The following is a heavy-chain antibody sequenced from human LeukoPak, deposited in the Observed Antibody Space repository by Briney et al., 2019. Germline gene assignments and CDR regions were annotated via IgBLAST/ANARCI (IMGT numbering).Heavy chain of an antibody. V-gene: IGHV2-70*04. CDR3: ALTTVTTNNVELDY. CDR2: IDWDDDK. D-gene: IGHD4-17*01. J-gene: IGHJ4*02. CDR1: GFSLSTSGMR. Sequence: KESGPALVKPTQTLTLTCTFSGFSLSTSGMRVSWIRQPAGKALEWLARIDWDDDKFYSTSLKTRLTISKDTSKNQVVLTMTNMDPVDTATYYCALTTVTTNNVELDYWGQGTLVTVSS.